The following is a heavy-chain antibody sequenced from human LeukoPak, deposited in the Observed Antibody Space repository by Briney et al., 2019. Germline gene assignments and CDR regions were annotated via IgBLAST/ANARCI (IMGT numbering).Heavy chain of an antibody. D-gene: IGHD2-2*01. CDR1: GFTFNSYA. V-gene: IGHV3-64*02. CDR3: ARSNCSTTDCLFNAFDI. J-gene: IGHJ3*02. CDR2: IGSNGGST. Sequence: GGCLRLSCAASGFTFNSYAMHWVRQAPGKGLEYVSVIGSNGGSTYYADSVKGRFTISRDNSKNTLYLQMGSLRAEDMAVYYCARSNCSTTDCLFNAFDIWGQGTMVTVSS.